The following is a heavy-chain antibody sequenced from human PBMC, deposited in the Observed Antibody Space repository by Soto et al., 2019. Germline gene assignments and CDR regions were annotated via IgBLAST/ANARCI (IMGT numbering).Heavy chain of an antibody. Sequence: EVQLVESGGGLVQPGGSLRLSCGASGFTVSSNHMTWVRQAPGKGLEWVSIIYSGGSTSYADSVKGRFTIPRDNSKNTLYLQMNSLRAEDTAVYYCARASTGFDYWGQGTLVTVSS. J-gene: IGHJ4*02. D-gene: IGHD1-1*01. CDR2: IYSGGST. CDR1: GFTVSSNH. CDR3: ARASTGFDY. V-gene: IGHV3-66*01.